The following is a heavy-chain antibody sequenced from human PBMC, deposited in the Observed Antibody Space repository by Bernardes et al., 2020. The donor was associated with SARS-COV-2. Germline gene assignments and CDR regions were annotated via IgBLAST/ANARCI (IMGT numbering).Heavy chain of an antibody. V-gene: IGHV3-23*01. Sequence: GGSLRVSCAASGFTFSSYAMSWVRQAPGKGLEWISAISSSGGSTYYADSVRGRFTISRDISKNTVFLQMNSLRAEDTAVYYCAKDWGYGILGDHDPFDVWGQGTMVTVSS. D-gene: IGHD3-9*01. CDR2: ISSSGGST. CDR1: GFTFSSYA. J-gene: IGHJ3*01. CDR3: AKDWGYGILGDHDPFDV.